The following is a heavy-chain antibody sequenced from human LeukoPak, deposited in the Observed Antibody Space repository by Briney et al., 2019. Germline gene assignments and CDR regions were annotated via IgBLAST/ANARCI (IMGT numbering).Heavy chain of an antibody. CDR2: INPNSGGT. J-gene: IGHJ4*02. D-gene: IGHD3-10*01. Sequence: ASVKVPCKASGYTFTCYYMHWVRQAPGQGLEWMGWINPNSGGTNYAQKFQGRVTMTRDTSISTAYMELSRLRSDDTAVYYCARSPRGVIITYDYWGQGTLVTVSS. CDR1: GYTFTCYY. CDR3: ARSPRGVIITYDY. V-gene: IGHV1-2*02.